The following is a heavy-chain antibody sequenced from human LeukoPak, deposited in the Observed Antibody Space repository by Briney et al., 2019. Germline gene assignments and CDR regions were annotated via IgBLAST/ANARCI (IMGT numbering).Heavy chain of an antibody. J-gene: IGHJ4*02. Sequence: SETLSLTCTVSGGSVSSGSYYWSWIRQPPGKGLEWIGYIYYSGSTNYNPSLKSRVTISVDTSKNQFSLKLSSVTAADTAVYYCARVGCSGGSCYDYWGRGTLVTVSS. CDR1: GGSVSSGSYY. V-gene: IGHV4-61*01. CDR3: ARVGCSGGSCYDY. CDR2: IYYSGST. D-gene: IGHD2-15*01.